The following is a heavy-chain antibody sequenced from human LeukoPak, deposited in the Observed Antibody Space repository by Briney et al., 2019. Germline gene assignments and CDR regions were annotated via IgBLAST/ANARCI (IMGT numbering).Heavy chain of an antibody. CDR2: IYTSENT. J-gene: IGHJ6*03. CDR3: AREGDYGDYSKSFYYMDV. CDR1: GGYIGSYY. D-gene: IGHD4-17*01. V-gene: IGHV4-4*07. Sequence: SETLSLTCTVSGGYIGSYYWSWIRQPAGKGLQWIGRIYTSENTDYNPSLKSRVTMSVDMSTSQFSLRLTSVTAADTAVYYCAREGDYGDYSKSFYYMDVWGKGTTVTVSS.